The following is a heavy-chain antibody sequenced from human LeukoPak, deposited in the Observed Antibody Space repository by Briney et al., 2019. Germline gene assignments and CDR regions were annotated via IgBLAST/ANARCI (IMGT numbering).Heavy chain of an antibody. J-gene: IGHJ4*02. Sequence: GGSLRLSCAASGFTFSSYAMSWVRQAPGKGLEWASAISGSGGSTYYADSVKGRFTISRDNSKNTLYLQMNSLRAEDTAVYYCAKGPAVLLWFGESYFDYWGQGTLVTVSS. CDR1: GFTFSSYA. CDR3: AKGPAVLLWFGESYFDY. V-gene: IGHV3-23*01. CDR2: ISGSGGST. D-gene: IGHD3-10*01.